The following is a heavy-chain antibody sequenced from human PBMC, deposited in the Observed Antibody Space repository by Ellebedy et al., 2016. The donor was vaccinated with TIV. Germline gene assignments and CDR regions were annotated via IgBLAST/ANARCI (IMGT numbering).Heavy chain of an antibody. CDR3: ARGLLWFGELSDYFDY. Sequence: GSLRLSXTVSGGSISSSTYYWGWIRQPPGKGLEWIGTIYYSGSTYYNPSLKSRVTISVDTSKSQFSLKLSSVTAADTAVYYCARGLLWFGELSDYFDYWGQGTLVTVSS. J-gene: IGHJ4*02. D-gene: IGHD3-10*01. CDR2: IYYSGST. V-gene: IGHV4-39*07. CDR1: GGSISSSTYY.